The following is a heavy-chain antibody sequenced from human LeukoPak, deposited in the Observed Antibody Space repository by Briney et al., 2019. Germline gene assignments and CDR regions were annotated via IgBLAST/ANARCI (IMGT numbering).Heavy chain of an antibody. CDR1: GFTFSSYA. D-gene: IGHD3-10*01. CDR3: AALGFGDFSAFDN. CDR2: ISGSGGST. V-gene: IGHV3-23*01. Sequence: GGSLRLSCAASGFTFSSYAMSWVRQAPGKGLEWVSAISGSGGSTYYADSVKGRFTISRYNSKNTLYLQMNSLKIEDTAVYYCAALGFGDFSAFDNWGQGTLVTVSS. J-gene: IGHJ4*02.